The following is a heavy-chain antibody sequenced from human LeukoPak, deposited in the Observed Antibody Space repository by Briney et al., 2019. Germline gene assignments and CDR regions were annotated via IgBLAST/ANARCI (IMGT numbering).Heavy chain of an antibody. CDR2: ISANGVDT. CDR3: AKDVWWSVS. D-gene: IGHD2-8*02. V-gene: IGHV3-23*01. J-gene: IGHJ5*02. CDR1: GFTFSSYA. Sequence: GGSLRLSCAASGFTFSSYAMTWVRQAPGKGLEWVSAISANGVDTFYAPSVKGRFTISRDNSKNTLYLQINSLRAEDTAIYYCAKDVWWSVSWGQGTLVTVSS.